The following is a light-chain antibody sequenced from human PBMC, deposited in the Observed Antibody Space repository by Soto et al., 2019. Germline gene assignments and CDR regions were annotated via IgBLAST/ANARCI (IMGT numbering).Light chain of an antibody. CDR3: QQYNNWPRT. CDR2: DAS. Sequence: EIVMTQSPATLSVSPGEGATLSCRASQSVSSNLAWYQLKPGQAPWLLIYDASTRATGIPARFSGSGSGTEFTLTISSLQSEDFAVYYCQQYNNWPRTFGQGTKVEIK. V-gene: IGKV3-15*01. CDR1: QSVSSN. J-gene: IGKJ1*01.